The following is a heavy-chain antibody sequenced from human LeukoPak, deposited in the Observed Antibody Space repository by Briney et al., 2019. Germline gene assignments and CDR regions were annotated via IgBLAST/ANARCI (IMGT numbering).Heavy chain of an antibody. CDR1: GFTFRNYA. J-gene: IGHJ4*02. Sequence: PGGSLRLSCAASGFTFRNYAMHWVRLARGKGLEWVAVTSDDGTYTYYADSLKGRFTLTRDNSKNTLYIEMNSLRAEDTAVYYCGRDLRGALNFDYWGRGPLVTFSS. CDR2: TSDDGTYT. D-gene: IGHD1-26*01. V-gene: IGHV3-30*04. CDR3: GRDLRGALNFDY.